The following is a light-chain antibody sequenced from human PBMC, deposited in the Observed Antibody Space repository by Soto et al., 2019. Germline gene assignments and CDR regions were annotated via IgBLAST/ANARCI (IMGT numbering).Light chain of an antibody. CDR2: VAS. J-gene: IGKJ1*01. CDR3: QKYNSAPWT. Sequence: DIQMTQSPSSLSASVGDRVTITCRASQGISNYLAWYQQQPGEVPKLLIYVASTLQSGVPSRFSGNGSGTDFTLTISSLQPEDVATYYCQKYNSAPWTFGQGTKVEIK. V-gene: IGKV1-27*01. CDR1: QGISNY.